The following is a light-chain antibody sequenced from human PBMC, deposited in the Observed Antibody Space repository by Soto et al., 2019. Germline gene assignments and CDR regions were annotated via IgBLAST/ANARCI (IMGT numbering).Light chain of an antibody. CDR3: QQYASSPPT. J-gene: IGKJ4*01. Sequence: EIVLTQSPGTLSLSPGERATLSCRASQSVSRSYLAWYQQKPGQPPRLLIYGASNRATGIPDRFSGSGSGTDFTLTIGRLEPEDFAVYYCQQYASSPPTCGGGTKVEIK. CDR2: GAS. V-gene: IGKV3-20*01. CDR1: QSVSRSY.